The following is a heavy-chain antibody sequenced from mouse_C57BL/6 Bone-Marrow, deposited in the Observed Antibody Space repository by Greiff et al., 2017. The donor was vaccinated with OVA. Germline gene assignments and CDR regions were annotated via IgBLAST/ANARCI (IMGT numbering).Heavy chain of an antibody. V-gene: IGHV1-52*01. D-gene: IGHD1-1*01. CDR1: GYTFTSYW. Sequence: VQLQQPGAELVRPGSSVKLSCKASGYTFTSYWMHWVKQRPIQGLEWIGNIDPSDSDTHYNQKFKDKATLTVDKSSSTAYMQLSSLTSEYSAVYYCARLLRGYYAMDYWGQGTSVTVSS. J-gene: IGHJ4*01. CDR2: IDPSDSDT. CDR3: ARLLRGYYAMDY.